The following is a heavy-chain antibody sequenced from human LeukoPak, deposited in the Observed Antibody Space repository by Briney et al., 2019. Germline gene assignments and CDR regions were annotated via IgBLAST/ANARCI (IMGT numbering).Heavy chain of an antibody. CDR1: GFTFSSYG. CDR2: ISYDGSNK. CDR3: AKDHQFDP. J-gene: IGHJ5*02. V-gene: IGHV3-30*18. Sequence: PGGSLRLSCAASGFTFSSYGMHWVRQAPGKGLDWVAVISYDGSNKYYADSVKGRFTICRDNSKNTLYLQMNSLRAEDTAVYYCAKDHQFDPWGQGTLVTVSS.